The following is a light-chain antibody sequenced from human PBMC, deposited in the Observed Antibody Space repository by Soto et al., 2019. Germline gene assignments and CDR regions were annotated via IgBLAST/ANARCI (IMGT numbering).Light chain of an antibody. V-gene: IGKV3-15*01. CDR1: QSVSRT. Sequence: EIVMTQSPATLSVSPGERATLSCKASQSVSRTLAWYQQKPGQAPRLLIYGASTRATGIPARFSGSGSGTEFTLTISSLQSEELAIYYFQEGYKLPGTCGQGTKVEI. J-gene: IGKJ1*01. CDR2: GAS. CDR3: QEGYKLPGT.